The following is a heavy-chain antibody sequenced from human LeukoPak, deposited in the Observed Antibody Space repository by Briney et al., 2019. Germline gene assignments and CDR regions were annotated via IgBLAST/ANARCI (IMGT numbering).Heavy chain of an antibody. J-gene: IGHJ6*02. CDR1: GFTFSNYV. CDR2: ISGSGGST. Sequence: AGGSLRLSCAASGFTFSNYVMSWVRQAPGKGLEWVSAISGSGGSTYYADSVKGRFTISRDNSKNTLYLQMNSLRAEDTAVYYCAKDTTGDYYDSSGYYSHYYYYYGMDVWGQGTTVTVSS. CDR3: AKDTTGDYYDSSGYYSHYYYYYGMDV. D-gene: IGHD3-22*01. V-gene: IGHV3-23*01.